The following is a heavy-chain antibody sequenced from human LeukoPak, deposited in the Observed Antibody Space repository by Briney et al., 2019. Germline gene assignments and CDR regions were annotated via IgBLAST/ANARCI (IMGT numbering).Heavy chain of an antibody. V-gene: IGHV4-59*01. J-gene: IGHJ4*02. CDR1: GGSISGYY. CDR2: IYYSGST. Sequence: SETLSLTCTVSGGSISGYYWSWIRQPPGKGLEWIGYIYYSGSTNYNPSLKSRVTISVDTSKNKFYLKLTSVTAADTAVYYCARAPFFWGQGTLVTVSS. D-gene: IGHD2/OR15-2a*01. CDR3: ARAPFF.